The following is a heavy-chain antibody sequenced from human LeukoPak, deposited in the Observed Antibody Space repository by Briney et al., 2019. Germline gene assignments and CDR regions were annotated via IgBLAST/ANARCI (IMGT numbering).Heavy chain of an antibody. D-gene: IGHD3-10*01. J-gene: IGHJ6*02. V-gene: IGHV1-24*01. CDR3: ATDGVREMGVKLYYYYGMDV. Sequence: GASVKVSCKVSGYTLTELSMHGVRQAPGKGLEWMGGFDPEDGETIYAQKFQGRVTMTQDTSTDTAYMELRSLRSEDKAVYYCATDGVREMGVKLYYYYGMDVWGQGTTVTVSS. CDR1: GYTLTELS. CDR2: FDPEDGET.